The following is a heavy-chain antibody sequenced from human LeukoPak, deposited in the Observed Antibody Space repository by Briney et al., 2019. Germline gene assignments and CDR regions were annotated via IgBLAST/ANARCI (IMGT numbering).Heavy chain of an antibody. CDR1: GGSISSSSYY. J-gene: IGHJ4*02. Sequence: SETLSLTCTVSGGSISSSSYYWGWIRQPPGKGLEWIGYIYYSGTTNYNPSLKSRVTISVDTTKSQFSLKLSSVTAADTAVYYCARGVVIAPQTFDYWGQGILVTVSS. CDR2: IYYSGTT. V-gene: IGHV4-61*05. D-gene: IGHD2-21*01. CDR3: ARGVVIAPQTFDY.